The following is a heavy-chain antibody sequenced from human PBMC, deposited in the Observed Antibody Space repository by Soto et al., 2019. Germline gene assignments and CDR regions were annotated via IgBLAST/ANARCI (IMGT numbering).Heavy chain of an antibody. CDR1: GLTFSRAD. CDR3: VTHPWNY. D-gene: IGHD1-1*01. V-gene: IGHV3-23*01. Sequence: EVQLLESGGGLVQPGGSLRLSCVVSGLTFSRADLSWVRQPPGKGLEWVSASGGSGRSTHYVASVKGRFTISRDSSKNTLYLQMNSLPAEDTVVYYCVTHPWNYWGQGTLVTVSS. J-gene: IGHJ4*02. CDR2: SGGSGRST.